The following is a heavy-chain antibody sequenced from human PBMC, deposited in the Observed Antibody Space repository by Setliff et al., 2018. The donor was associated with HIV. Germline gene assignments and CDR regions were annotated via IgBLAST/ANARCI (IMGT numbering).Heavy chain of an antibody. CDR3: ARDYNYASGTYNWFDP. CDR2: INTNSWIP. V-gene: IGHV7-4-1*02. CDR1: ADTFTNCL. Sequence: GASVKVSCKASADTFTNCLINWVRQAPGQGLEWMGWINTNSWIPTYAQGFTGRFVFSLDTTATTAHLQINGLKTDDTAVYYCARDYNYASGTYNWFDPWGQGTLVTVSS. D-gene: IGHD3-10*01. J-gene: IGHJ5*02.